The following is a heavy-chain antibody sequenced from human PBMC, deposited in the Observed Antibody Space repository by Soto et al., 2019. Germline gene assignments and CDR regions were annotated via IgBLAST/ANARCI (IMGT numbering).Heavy chain of an antibody. CDR1: GYRFSDRW. CDR2: IYPGDSDT. V-gene: IGHV5-51*01. Sequence: PXESLNISGQGSGYRFSDRWIAWVRQTPGKGLEWMGVIYPGDSDTRYSPSFQGQVSISADKSISTAYLQWSSLKASDTAIYYCARRGIAMEYSDYWGRGTLVTVSS. D-gene: IGHD6-19*01. CDR3: ARRGIAMEYSDY. J-gene: IGHJ4*02.